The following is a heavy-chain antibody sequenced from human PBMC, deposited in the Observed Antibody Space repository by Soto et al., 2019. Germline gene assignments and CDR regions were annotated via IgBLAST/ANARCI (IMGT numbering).Heavy chain of an antibody. CDR3: AKWSFNYYDSSGYFDD. D-gene: IGHD3-22*01. Sequence: GGSLRLSCAASGFTFSSYGMHWVRQAPGKGLEWVAVISYDGSNKYYADSVKGRFTISRDNSKNTLYLQMNSLRAEDTAVYYCAKWSFNYYDSSGYFDDWGQGTLVTVSS. CDR1: GFTFSSYG. CDR2: ISYDGSNK. V-gene: IGHV3-30*18. J-gene: IGHJ5*02.